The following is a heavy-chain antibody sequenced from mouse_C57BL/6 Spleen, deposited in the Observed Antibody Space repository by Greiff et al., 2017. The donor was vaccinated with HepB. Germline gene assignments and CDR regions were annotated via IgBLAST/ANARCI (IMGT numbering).Heavy chain of an antibody. CDR1: GYTFTDYY. CDR2: IYPGSGNT. CDR3: ARWVSWYFDV. Sequence: QVHVKQSGAELVRPGASVKLSCKASGYTFTDYYINWVKQRPGQGLEWIARIYPGSGNTYYNEKFKGKATLTAEKSSSTAYMQLSSLTSEDSAVYFCARWVSWYFDVWGTGTTVTVSS. J-gene: IGHJ1*03. V-gene: IGHV1-76*01.